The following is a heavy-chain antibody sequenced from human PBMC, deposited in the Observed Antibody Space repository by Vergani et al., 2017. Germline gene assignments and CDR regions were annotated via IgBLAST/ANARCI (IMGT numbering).Heavy chain of an antibody. Sequence: EVQLVESGGGLVKPGGSLRLSCAASGFTFSSYTMNWVRQAPGKGLEWVSSITSSSSYTYYADSGKGRFTISRDNAKNSLYLQVNSLRAEDTAVYYCARDSGYCSGASCYYYGMDVWGQGTTVTVSS. J-gene: IGHJ6*02. CDR1: GFTFSSYT. V-gene: IGHV3-21*01. CDR3: ARDSGYCSGASCYYYGMDV. CDR2: ITSSSSYT. D-gene: IGHD2-15*01.